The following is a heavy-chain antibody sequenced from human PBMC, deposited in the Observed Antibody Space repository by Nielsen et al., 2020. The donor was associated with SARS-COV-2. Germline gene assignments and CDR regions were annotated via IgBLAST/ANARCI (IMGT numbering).Heavy chain of an antibody. J-gene: IGHJ4*02. Sequence: WIRQPPGKGLEWIGTIYYSGSTYYTPSLKSRVTISLDTSKNQFSLKLNSVTAADTAVYYCARGETGGSPTNWGQGTLVTVSS. D-gene: IGHD6-25*01. CDR2: IYYSGST. CDR3: ARGETGGSPTN. V-gene: IGHV4-39*07.